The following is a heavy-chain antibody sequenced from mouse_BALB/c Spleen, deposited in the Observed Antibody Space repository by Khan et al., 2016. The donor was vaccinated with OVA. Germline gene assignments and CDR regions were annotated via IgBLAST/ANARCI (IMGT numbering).Heavy chain of an antibody. D-gene: IGHD2-13*01. V-gene: IGHV2-9*02. CDR2: IWAGGST. Sequence: VQLQESGPGLVAPSQSLSITCTVSGFSLTTYGVHWFRQPPGNGLEWLGIIWAGGSTNYNSALMSRLTISKDNSTSQVFLKMNSLQTDDTAMYYCARAWVNSTYSFDYWGQGTPLTVSS. J-gene: IGHJ2*01. CDR1: GFSLTTYG. CDR3: ARAWVNSTYSFDY.